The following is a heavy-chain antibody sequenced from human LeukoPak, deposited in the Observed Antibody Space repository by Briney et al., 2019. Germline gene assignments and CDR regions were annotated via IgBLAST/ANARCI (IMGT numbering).Heavy chain of an antibody. CDR1: GGSISSGGYS. Sequence: SETLSLTCAVSGGSISSGGYSWSWIRQPPGTGLEWIGYIYHSGSTYYNPSLKSRVTISVDRSKNQFSLKLSSVTTADTAVYYCARVNYCGSGSYYFDAFDIWGQGTMVTVSS. V-gene: IGHV4-30-2*01. D-gene: IGHD3-10*01. CDR2: IYHSGST. CDR3: ARVNYCGSGSYYFDAFDI. J-gene: IGHJ3*02.